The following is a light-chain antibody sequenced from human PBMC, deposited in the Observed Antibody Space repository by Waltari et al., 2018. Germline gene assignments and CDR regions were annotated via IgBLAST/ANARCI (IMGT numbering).Light chain of an antibody. J-gene: IGKJ4*01. V-gene: IGKV3D-15*01. CDR2: SAS. Sequence: EIVMTQSPDTLSVSPGERATLSCRASQNIYTALAGYQQKPGQPPRLLIHSASTGATGIPARCSGSGSGTEFSLTISSMQSEDFAVYYCQQYNHWPLTFGGGTKVDIK. CDR3: QQYNHWPLT. CDR1: QNIYTA.